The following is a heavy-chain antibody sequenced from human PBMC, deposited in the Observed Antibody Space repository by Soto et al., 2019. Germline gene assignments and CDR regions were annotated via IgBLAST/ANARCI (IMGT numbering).Heavy chain of an antibody. CDR1: GYTFTSYG. CDR3: ATDQDGSSWYDGVKPFDI. J-gene: IGHJ3*02. CDR2: ISAYNGNT. V-gene: IGHV1-18*01. Sequence: GASVKVSCKASGYTFTSYGISWVRQAPGQGLEWMVWISAYNGNTNYAQKLQGRVTMTTDTSTSTAYMELRSLRSDDTAVYYCATDQDGSSWYDGVKPFDIWGQGTMVTVSS. D-gene: IGHD6-13*01.